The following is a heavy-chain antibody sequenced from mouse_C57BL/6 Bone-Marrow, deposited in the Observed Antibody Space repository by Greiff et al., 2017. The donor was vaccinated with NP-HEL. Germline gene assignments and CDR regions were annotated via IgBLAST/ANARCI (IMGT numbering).Heavy chain of an antibody. Sequence: VQLQQSGAELVKPGASVKLSCKASGYTFTSYWMHWVKQRPGQGLEWIGMIHPNSGSTNYNEKFKSKATLTVDKSSSTAYMQLSSLTSEDSAVYYCAGIGFAWFAYWGQGTLVTVSA. D-gene: IGHD2-14*01. CDR2: IHPNSGST. CDR3: AGIGFAWFAY. V-gene: IGHV1-64*01. CDR1: GYTFTSYW. J-gene: IGHJ3*01.